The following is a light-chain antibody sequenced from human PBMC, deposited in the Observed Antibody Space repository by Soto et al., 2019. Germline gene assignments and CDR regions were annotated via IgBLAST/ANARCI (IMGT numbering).Light chain of an antibody. J-gene: IGLJ2*01. V-gene: IGLV2-14*01. CDR1: SSDIGDWNF. Sequence: QSALTQPASVSGSPGQSITISCTGTSSDIGDWNFVSWYQQHPGKAPKLMIYEVTNRPSGVSNRFSGSKSDNTASLTISGLQAEDEADHYCSSYTSSFTLVFGGGTKLTVL. CDR3: SSYTSSFTLV. CDR2: EVT.